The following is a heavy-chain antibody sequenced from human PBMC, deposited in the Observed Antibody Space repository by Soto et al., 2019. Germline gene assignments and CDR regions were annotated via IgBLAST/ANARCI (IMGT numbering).Heavy chain of an antibody. Sequence: GGSLRLSCAASGFTFSSYAMSWVRQAPGRGLEWVSYISSSGSTIYYADSVKGRFTISRDNAKNSLYLQMNSLRAEDAAVYYCAKIIVATISGFDYWGQGTLVTVSS. CDR3: AKIIVATISGFDY. V-gene: IGHV3-48*04. CDR1: GFTFSSYA. J-gene: IGHJ4*02. D-gene: IGHD5-12*01. CDR2: ISSSGSTI.